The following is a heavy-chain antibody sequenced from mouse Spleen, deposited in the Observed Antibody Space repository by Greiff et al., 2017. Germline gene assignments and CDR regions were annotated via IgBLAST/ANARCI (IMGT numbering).Heavy chain of an antibody. Sequence: EVKVEESGPGLVKPSQSLSLTCSVTGYSITSGYYWNWIRQFPGNKLEWMGYISYDGSNNYNPSLKNRISITRDTSKNQFFLKLNSVTTEDTATYYCARGGPLLRGAWFAYWGQGTLVTVSA. CDR3: ARGGPLLRGAWFAY. CDR2: ISYDGSN. J-gene: IGHJ3*01. D-gene: IGHD1-2*01. CDR1: GYSITSGYY. V-gene: IGHV3-6*01.